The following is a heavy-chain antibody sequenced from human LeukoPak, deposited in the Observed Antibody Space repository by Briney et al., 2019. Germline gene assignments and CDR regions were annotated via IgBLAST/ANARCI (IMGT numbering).Heavy chain of an antibody. J-gene: IGHJ4*02. CDR1: GFTFSSYW. CDR3: AREERHVAVAGPPHSNY. CDR2: IKQDGSEK. V-gene: IGHV3-7*01. Sequence: GGSLGLSCAASGFTFSSYWMSWVRQAPGKGLEWVANIKQDGSEKYYVDSVKGRFTISRDNAKNSLYLQMNSLRAEDTAVYYCAREERHVAVAGPPHSNYWGQGTLVTVSS. D-gene: IGHD6-19*01.